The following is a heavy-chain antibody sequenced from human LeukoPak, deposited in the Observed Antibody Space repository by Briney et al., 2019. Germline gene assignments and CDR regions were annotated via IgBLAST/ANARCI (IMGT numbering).Heavy chain of an antibody. J-gene: IGHJ1*01. CDR1: GDSVSRSDSY. D-gene: IGHD3-22*01. CDR2: IYYSGRT. V-gene: IGHV4-39*01. CDR3: ARRRYYDGSGYLE. Sequence: SGTLSLTCSVSGDSVSRSDSYWDWIRQPPGKGLGWIGTIYYSGRTYYSPSLKSRVTMSVDPSNNQFSLNLRSVTAADTAVYYCARRRYYDGSGYLEWGQGTLLSVSS.